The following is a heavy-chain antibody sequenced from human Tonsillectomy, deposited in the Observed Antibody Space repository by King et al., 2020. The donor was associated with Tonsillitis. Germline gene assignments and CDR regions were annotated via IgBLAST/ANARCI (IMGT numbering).Heavy chain of an antibody. V-gene: IGHV4-39*01. CDR1: GGSISSSSYY. Sequence: QLQESGPGLVKPSETLSLTCTVSGGSISSSSYYWGWIRQPPGKVLECIGSIYYIGSTYYNPSLKSRVTISVDTSKNQFSLKLSSVTAADTAVYYCARPFVTYDYGGPRPTYFDYWGQGTLVTVSS. CDR3: ARPFVTYDYGGPRPTYFDY. D-gene: IGHD4-17*01. J-gene: IGHJ4*02. CDR2: IYYIGST.